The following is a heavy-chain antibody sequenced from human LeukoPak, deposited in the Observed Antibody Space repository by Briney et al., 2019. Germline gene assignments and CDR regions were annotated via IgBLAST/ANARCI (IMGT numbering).Heavy chain of an antibody. Sequence: ASVKVSCKASGYTFTIYDINWVRQATGQGLEWMGWMNPNSGNTGYAQKFQGRVTITRNTSISTAYMELSSLRSEDTAVYYCARGIVVPRAHMSPRFDPWGQGTLVTVSS. CDR3: ARGIVVPRAHMSPRFDP. CDR2: MNPNSGNT. V-gene: IGHV1-8*03. CDR1: GYTFTIYD. J-gene: IGHJ5*02. D-gene: IGHD2-2*01.